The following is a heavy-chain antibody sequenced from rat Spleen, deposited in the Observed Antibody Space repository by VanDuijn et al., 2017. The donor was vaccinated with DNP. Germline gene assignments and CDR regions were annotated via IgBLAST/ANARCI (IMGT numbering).Heavy chain of an antibody. CDR2: ISHSDGIT. Sequence: EVQLVESGGGLVQPGRSLKLSCAASGFSFRNYYMAWVRQTPKKGLEWVAIISHSDGITYYPDSVKGRFTISRDNSQSSLYLQMNSLKSEDTATYYCAREQPFYFDYWCQGVMVTVSS. J-gene: IGHJ2*01. CDR3: AREQPFYFDY. CDR1: GFSFRNYY. V-gene: IGHV5-25*01. D-gene: IGHD1-10*01.